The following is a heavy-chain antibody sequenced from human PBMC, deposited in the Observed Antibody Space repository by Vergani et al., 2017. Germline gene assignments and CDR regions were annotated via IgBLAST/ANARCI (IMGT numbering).Heavy chain of an antibody. D-gene: IGHD6-13*01. CDR3: VKDRRAAAGGGYFDY. CDR2: ISSNGGRT. CDR1: GFTFSSYA. J-gene: IGHJ4*02. V-gene: IGHV3-64D*06. Sequence: EVQLVESGGGLVQPGGSLRLSCSASGFTFSSYAMHWVRQAPGKGLEYVSAISSNGGRTYYADSVKGRVTISRDNSKNTLYLQMSSLRAEDTAVYYCVKDRRAAAGGGYFDYWGQGTLVTVSS.